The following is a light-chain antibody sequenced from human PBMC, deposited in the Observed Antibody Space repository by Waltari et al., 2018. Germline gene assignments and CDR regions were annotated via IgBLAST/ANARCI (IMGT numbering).Light chain of an antibody. J-gene: IGLJ3*02. Sequence: QSVVTQSPSASGPPGQRVTISCSGSSSNIGSKTVNWYQHLPGTAPQRLIHNNNQRPSGVPDRFSGSKSDTSASLAISGLQSEDEAEYYCAVWDDSLNGWMFGGGTKLTVL. CDR3: AVWDDSLNGWM. V-gene: IGLV1-44*01. CDR1: SSNIGSKT. CDR2: NNN.